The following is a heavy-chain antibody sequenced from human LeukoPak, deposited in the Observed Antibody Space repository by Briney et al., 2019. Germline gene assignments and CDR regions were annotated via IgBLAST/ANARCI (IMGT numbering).Heavy chain of an antibody. V-gene: IGHV3-53*01. CDR1: GFTVGSNY. Sequence: GGSLRLSCAASGFTVGSNYMSWVRQAPGKGLEWVSVIYSGGSTYYADSVKGRFTISRDNSKNTLYLQMNSLRAEDTAVYYCARDLRVGATFDYWDQGTLVTVSS. D-gene: IGHD1-26*01. CDR2: IYSGGST. J-gene: IGHJ4*02. CDR3: ARDLRVGATFDY.